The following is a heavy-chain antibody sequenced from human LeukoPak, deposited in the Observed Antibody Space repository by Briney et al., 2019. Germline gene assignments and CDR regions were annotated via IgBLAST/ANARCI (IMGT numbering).Heavy chain of an antibody. J-gene: IGHJ4*02. CDR3: ARARDFASGSRIDY. CDR2: IYTSGST. CDR1: GGSISSGSYY. V-gene: IGHV4-61*02. D-gene: IGHD3-10*01. Sequence: SQTLSLTCTVSGGSISSGSYYWSWIRQPAGKGLEWIGRIYTSGSTNYNPSLKSRVTISVDTSKNQFSLNLTSVTAADTAVYYCARARDFASGSRIDYWGQGILVTVSS.